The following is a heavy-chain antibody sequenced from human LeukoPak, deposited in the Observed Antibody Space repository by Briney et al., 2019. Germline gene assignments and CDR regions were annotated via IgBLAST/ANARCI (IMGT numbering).Heavy chain of an antibody. CDR1: GGTFSSYA. V-gene: IGHV1-69*05. D-gene: IGHD3-10*01. Sequence: SVKLSCKASGGTFSSYAISWVRQAPGQGLEWMGGIIPIFGTANYAQKFQGRVTITTDESTSTAYMELSSLRSEDTAVYYCARGGDDNYYYYYMDVWGKGTTVTVSS. J-gene: IGHJ6*03. CDR2: IIPIFGTA. CDR3: ARGGDDNYYYYYMDV.